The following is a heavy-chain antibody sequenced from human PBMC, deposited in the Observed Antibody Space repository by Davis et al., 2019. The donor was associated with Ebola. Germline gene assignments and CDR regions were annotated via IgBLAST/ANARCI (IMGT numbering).Heavy chain of an antibody. CDR1: GYTFTSYA. CDR3: ARDLTSYDFWTGGY. Sequence: ASVKVSCKASGYTFTSYAMHWVRQAPGQRLEWMGWISAYNGNTNYAQKLQGRVTMTTDTSTSTAYMELRSLRSDDTAVYYCARDLTSYDFWTGGYWGQGTLVTVSS. D-gene: IGHD3-3*01. V-gene: IGHV1-18*01. CDR2: ISAYNGNT. J-gene: IGHJ4*02.